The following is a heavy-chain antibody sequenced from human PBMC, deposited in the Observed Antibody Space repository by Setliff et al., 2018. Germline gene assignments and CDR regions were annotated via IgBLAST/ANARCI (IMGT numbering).Heavy chain of an antibody. D-gene: IGHD2-21*01. CDR3: ARPHGGDYAFDI. Sequence: SETLSLTCRVYGESFSNNYWSWIRQPPGKGLEWIGESNHSGDTTNPPSLKSRLTMSVDTSKNQLSLRLISVTAADTAVYYCARPHGGDYAFDIWGQGTMVTVSS. CDR2: SNHSGDT. V-gene: IGHV4-34*01. J-gene: IGHJ3*02. CDR1: GESFSNNY.